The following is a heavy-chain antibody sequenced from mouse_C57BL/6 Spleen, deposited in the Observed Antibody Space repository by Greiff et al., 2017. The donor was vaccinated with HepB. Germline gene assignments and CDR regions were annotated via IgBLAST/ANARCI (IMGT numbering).Heavy chain of an antibody. CDR3: ERGEFSWFAY. CDR2: IYPGNGDN. V-gene: IGHV1-12*01. J-gene: IGHJ3*01. CDR1: GYTFTSYN. Sequence: QVQLQQSGAELVRPGASVKMSCKASGYTFTSYNMHWVKQTPRQGLEWIGAIYPGNGDNSYNQKFKGKATLTVDKSSSAAYMQLSSLTSKDSAVYFCERGEFSWFAYWGQGTLVTVSA.